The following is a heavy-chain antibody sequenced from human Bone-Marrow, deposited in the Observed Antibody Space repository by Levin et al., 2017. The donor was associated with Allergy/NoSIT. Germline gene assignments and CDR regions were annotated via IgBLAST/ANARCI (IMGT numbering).Heavy chain of an antibody. V-gene: IGHV3-7*04. CDR2: INFDGSEI. CDR1: GFTFSNCW. CDR3: TKDER. Sequence: GGSLRLSCVASGFTFSNCWMSWVRQVPGRGLEWVANINFDGSEIYYLDSVRGRFTISRDNAQNSLYLQMNSLRVEDTAVYFCTKDERWGQGTLVTVSS. J-gene: IGHJ4*02.